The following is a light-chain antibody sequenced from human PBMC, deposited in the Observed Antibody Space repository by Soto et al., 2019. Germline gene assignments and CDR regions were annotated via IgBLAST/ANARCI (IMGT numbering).Light chain of an antibody. CDR1: QTISRY. V-gene: IGKV1-39*01. CDR2: AAS. J-gene: IGKJ4*01. CDR3: QESYTTPVT. Sequence: DIQMTQSPSSLSASVGDRVTITCRASQTISRYLNWYQQKPGRAPKLLIYAASILQSGVPSRFSGSGSGTDFTLTISSLQPEDCETYYCQESYTTPVTFGGGTKVEIK.